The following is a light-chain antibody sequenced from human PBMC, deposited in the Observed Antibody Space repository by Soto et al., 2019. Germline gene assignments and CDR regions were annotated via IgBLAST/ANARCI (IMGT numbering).Light chain of an antibody. Sequence: VLTQSPATLSLSPGERATLSCWASQSIHTSLAWYRQKPGQPPRLVVYDSTLRANGVPDRFGGSRSGTEFTLTINNLEPEDFAVYYCQQRNVWPPITFGQGTRLEIK. J-gene: IGKJ5*01. CDR2: DST. CDR1: QSIHTS. V-gene: IGKV3-11*01. CDR3: QQRNVWPPIT.